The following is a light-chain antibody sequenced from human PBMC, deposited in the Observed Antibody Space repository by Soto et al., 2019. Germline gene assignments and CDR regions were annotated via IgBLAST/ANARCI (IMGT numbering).Light chain of an antibody. CDR3: QHYGSSLWT. Sequence: ESVLTQSPGTLSLSPGERATLSCRASQSVDTNFLAWYQLKPGQAPGLLIYGASSRATGIPDRFSGSGFGTDFTLTITRLEPEDSAVYFCQHYGSSLWTFGLGTKVEIK. CDR2: GAS. V-gene: IGKV3-20*01. J-gene: IGKJ1*01. CDR1: QSVDTNF.